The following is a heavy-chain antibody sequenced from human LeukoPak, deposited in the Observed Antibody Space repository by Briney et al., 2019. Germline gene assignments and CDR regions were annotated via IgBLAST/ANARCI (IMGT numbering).Heavy chain of an antibody. Sequence: GASVKVSCKTSGYSFTSQDMHWVRQAPGQGLEWMGWINPNTGGTNYAQKFQGRVTMTKDTSTNAAYMELNKLTSDDTAVYYCGRGNKSFDPWGQGTLVTVSS. CDR2: INPNTGGT. CDR1: GYSFTSQD. V-gene: IGHV1-2*02. J-gene: IGHJ5*02. CDR3: GRGNKSFDP.